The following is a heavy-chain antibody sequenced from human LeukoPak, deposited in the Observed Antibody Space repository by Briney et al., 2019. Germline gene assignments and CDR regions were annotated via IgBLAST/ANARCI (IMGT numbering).Heavy chain of an antibody. CDR3: TRANYYDSSGYHYYFDY. V-gene: IGHV3-49*04. CDR1: GFTFGDYA. Sequence: GGSLRLSCTASGFTFGDYAMSWVRQAPGKGLEWVGFIRSKACGGTTEYAASVKGRFTISRDDSKSIAYLQMNSLKTEDTAVYYCTRANYYDSSGYHYYFDYWGQGTLVTVSS. J-gene: IGHJ4*02. D-gene: IGHD3-22*01. CDR2: IRSKACGGTT.